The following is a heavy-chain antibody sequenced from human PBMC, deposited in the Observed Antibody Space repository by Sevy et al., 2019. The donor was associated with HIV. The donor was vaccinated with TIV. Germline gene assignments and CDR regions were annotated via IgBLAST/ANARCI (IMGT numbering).Heavy chain of an antibody. D-gene: IGHD3-22*01. J-gene: IGHJ5*02. V-gene: IGHV3-30-3*01. CDR2: ISSDGSNK. CDR3: ARDPTSYRITMTFDP. CDR1: GFTFSSYA. Sequence: GGSLRLSCAASGFTFSSYAMHWVRQAPGKGLEWVAVISSDGSNKYYADSVKGRFTISRDNSKNTLYLQMNSLRAEDTAVYYCARDPTSYRITMTFDPWGQGTLVTVS.